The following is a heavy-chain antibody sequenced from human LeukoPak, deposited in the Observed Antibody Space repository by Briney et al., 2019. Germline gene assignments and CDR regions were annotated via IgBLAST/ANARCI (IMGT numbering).Heavy chain of an antibody. J-gene: IGHJ3*02. Sequence: ASVKVSCKASGYTFTGYYMHWVRQAPGQGLEWMGWINPNSGGTNYAQKFQGRVTMTRDTSISTAYMEVSRLRSDDTAVYYCARARIAVAGRNAFDIWGQGTMVTVSS. D-gene: IGHD6-19*01. CDR1: GYTFTGYY. V-gene: IGHV1-2*02. CDR2: INPNSGGT. CDR3: ARARIAVAGRNAFDI.